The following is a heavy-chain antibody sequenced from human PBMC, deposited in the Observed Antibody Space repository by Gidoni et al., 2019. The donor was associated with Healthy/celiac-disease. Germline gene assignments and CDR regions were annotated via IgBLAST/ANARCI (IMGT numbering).Heavy chain of an antibody. V-gene: IGHV3-21*01. J-gene: IGHJ6*02. D-gene: IGHD2-2*01. CDR2: ISSSSSYI. CDR3: AREVAGYCSSTSCYLVYYGMDV. CDR1: GFPFISYS. Sequence: EVQLVESGGGLVKPGGSLSLPCAASGFPFISYSLNWVRQAPGKGLEWVSSISSSSSYIYYADSVKGRFTISRDNAKNSLYLQMNSLRAEDTAVYYCAREVAGYCSSTSCYLVYYGMDVWGQGTTVTVSS.